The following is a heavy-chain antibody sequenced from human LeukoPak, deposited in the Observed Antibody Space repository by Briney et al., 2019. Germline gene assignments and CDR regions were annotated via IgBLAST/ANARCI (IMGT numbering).Heavy chain of an antibody. D-gene: IGHD2-2*01. CDR1: GFTFSTSG. CDR2: ITSSTKTL. J-gene: IGHJ4*02. Sequence: PGGSLRLSCAASGFTFSTSGLGWVRQAPGKGLEWLSYITSSTKTLYMDSVQGRFTISRDNAKNSLYLQMDSLREEDTAVYYCARDRSDGTNWSRYFDYWGQGTLVTVSS. CDR3: ARDRSDGTNWSRYFDY. V-gene: IGHV3-48*02.